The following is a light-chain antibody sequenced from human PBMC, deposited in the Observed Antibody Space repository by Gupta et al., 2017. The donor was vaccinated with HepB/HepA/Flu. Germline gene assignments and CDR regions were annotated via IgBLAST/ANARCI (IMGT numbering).Light chain of an antibody. J-gene: IGLJ1*01. V-gene: IGLV3-21*03. Sequence: SYVLTQPPSMSVAPGKTATITCGGNNIGSKVVHWYQQRPGQAPVLVVYDDTDRPSGISERFSGSNSGNTATLTISRVEAGDEADYYCQVWDTTSDHYVSGTGTQVTVL. CDR3: QVWDTTSDHYV. CDR2: DDT. CDR1: NIGSKV.